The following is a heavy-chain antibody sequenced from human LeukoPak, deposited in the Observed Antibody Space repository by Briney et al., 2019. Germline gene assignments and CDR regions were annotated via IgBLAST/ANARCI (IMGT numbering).Heavy chain of an antibody. V-gene: IGHV4-34*01. CDR1: GGSFSGYY. CDR2: TNHSGST. CDR3: ARGSRIVGATNAFDI. D-gene: IGHD1-26*01. Sequence: SETLSLTCAVYGGSFSGYYWSWIRQPPGKGLEWIGETNHSGSTNYNPSLKSRVTISVDTSKSQFSLKLSSVTAADTAVYYCARGSRIVGATNAFDIWGQGTMVTVSS. J-gene: IGHJ3*02.